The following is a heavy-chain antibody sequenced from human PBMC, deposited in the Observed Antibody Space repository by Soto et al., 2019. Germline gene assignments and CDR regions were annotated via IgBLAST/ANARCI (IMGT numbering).Heavy chain of an antibody. CDR2: ISGYNGNT. CDR3: ARDRKTGGFDY. D-gene: IGHD3-10*01. V-gene: IGHV1-18*01. CDR1: GYTFTSYA. J-gene: IGHJ4*02. Sequence: QVQLVQSGAEVKKPGASVKVSCKASGYTFTSYAIRWVRQAPGQGLEWMGWISGYNGNTNFAQKFQGRVTMTTDTGTSTVDMELRSLRSDDTAVYYCARDRKTGGFDYWGQGTLVTVSS.